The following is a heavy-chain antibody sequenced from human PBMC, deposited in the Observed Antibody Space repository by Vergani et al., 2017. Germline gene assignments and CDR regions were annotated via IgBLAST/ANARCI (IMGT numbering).Heavy chain of an antibody. Sequence: QVQLQESGPGLVRPSQTLSLTCTVSGGSISSGSYYWSWFRQPAGKGLEWIGRFYTGGGTSYNPSLKSRVTISVDTSKNHFSLQLNSVTAADTAVYYCARDPLYSNTSPFLLLDMDVWGQGTTVTVSS. CDR1: GGSISSGSYY. CDR2: FYTGGGT. J-gene: IGHJ6*02. CDR3: ARDPLYSNTSPFLLLDMDV. D-gene: IGHD6-13*01. V-gene: IGHV4-61*02.